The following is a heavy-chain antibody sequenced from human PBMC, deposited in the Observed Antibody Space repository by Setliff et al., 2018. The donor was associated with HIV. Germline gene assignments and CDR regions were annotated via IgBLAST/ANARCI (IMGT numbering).Heavy chain of an antibody. V-gene: IGHV4-61*09. CDR3: ARWVYNSAWSLDY. CDR2: IYTSGSP. D-gene: IGHD6-19*01. J-gene: IGHJ4*02. Sequence: SETLSFTCSVSGGSVNSGNYHWAWIRQPAGKGLEWIGHIYTSGSPHYKSSLTSRLTISLDTSRNQFSLKLTSVTAADSATYYCARWVYNSAWSLDYRGQGTLVTVSS. CDR1: GGSVNSGNYH.